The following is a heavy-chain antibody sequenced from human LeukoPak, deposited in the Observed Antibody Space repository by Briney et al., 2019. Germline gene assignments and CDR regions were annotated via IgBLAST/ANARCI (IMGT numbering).Heavy chain of an antibody. J-gene: IGHJ6*03. Sequence: SETLSLTCAVYGGSFSDYYWSWIRQPPGKGLEWIGEINHSGSTNYNPSLKSRVTISVDTSKNQFSLKLSSVTAADTAVYYCARSHCYYYDSSGCRTYYYYYYMDVWGKGTTVTVSS. D-gene: IGHD3-22*01. CDR1: GGSFSDYY. CDR2: INHSGST. CDR3: ARSHCYYYDSSGCRTYYYYYYMDV. V-gene: IGHV4-34*01.